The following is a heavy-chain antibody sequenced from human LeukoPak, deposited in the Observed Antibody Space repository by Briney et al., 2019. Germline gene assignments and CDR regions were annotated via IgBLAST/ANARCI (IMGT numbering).Heavy chain of an antibody. CDR1: GFTFSNYW. J-gene: IGHJ4*02. CDR3: ARGPFTSISKYFDY. Sequence: GGSLRLSCAASGFTFSNYWMHWVRQAPGKGLVWVSRINSDGINTSYADSVKGRFTISRDNAKNTLNLQMNSLRAEDTAVYYCARGPFTSISKYFDYWGQGTLVTVSS. V-gene: IGHV3-74*01. D-gene: IGHD2-2*01. CDR2: INSDGINT.